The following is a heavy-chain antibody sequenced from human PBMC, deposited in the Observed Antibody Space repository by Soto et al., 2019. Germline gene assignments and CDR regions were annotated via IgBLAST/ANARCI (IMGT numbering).Heavy chain of an antibody. CDR2: ISYDGSNK. Sequence: GGSLRLSCAASGFTFSSYGMHWVRQALGKGLEWVAVISYDGSNKYYADSVKGRFTISRDNSKNTLYLQMNSLRAEDTAVYYCAKDAYSSAFDYWGQGTLVTVSS. CDR3: AKDAYSSAFDY. D-gene: IGHD3-22*01. CDR1: GFTFSSYG. V-gene: IGHV3-30*18. J-gene: IGHJ4*02.